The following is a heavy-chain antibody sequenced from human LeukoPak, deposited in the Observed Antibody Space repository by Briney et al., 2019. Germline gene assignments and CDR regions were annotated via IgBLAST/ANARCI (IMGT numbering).Heavy chain of an antibody. CDR1: GFTFSSYG. D-gene: IGHD2-2*01. CDR3: AKAGRISTAFDI. V-gene: IGHV3-23*01. Sequence: GSLRLSCAASGFTFSSYGMSWVRQAPGKGLEWVSAISGSGGSTYYADSVKGRFTISRDNSKNTLYLQMNSLRAEDTAVYYCAKAGRISTAFDIWGQGTMVTVSS. CDR2: ISGSGGST. J-gene: IGHJ3*02.